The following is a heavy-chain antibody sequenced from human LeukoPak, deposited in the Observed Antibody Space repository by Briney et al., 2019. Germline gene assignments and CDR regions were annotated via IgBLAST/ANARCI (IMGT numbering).Heavy chain of an antibody. CDR1: GYTFTSYA. CDR3: ARLNYGDYVLAFDI. V-gene: IGHV7-4-1*02. J-gene: IGHJ3*02. D-gene: IGHD4-17*01. Sequence: GASVKVSCKASGYTFTSYAMNWVRQAPGQGLEWMGWINTNTGNPTYAQGFTGRFVFSLDTSVSTAYLQISSLKAEDTAVYYCARLNYGDYVLAFDIWGQGTMVTVSS. CDR2: INTNTGNP.